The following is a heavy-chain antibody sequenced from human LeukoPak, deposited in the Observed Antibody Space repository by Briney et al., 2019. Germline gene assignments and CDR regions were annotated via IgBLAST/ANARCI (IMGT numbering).Heavy chain of an antibody. Sequence: ASVKVSCKASGYTFTSYGISWVRQAPGQGLEWMGWISAYNGNTNYAQKLQGRVTMITDTSTSTAYMELSSLRSEDTAVYYCARAVGGYDFWSDQNWFDPWGQGTLVTVSS. V-gene: IGHV1-18*01. D-gene: IGHD3-3*01. J-gene: IGHJ5*02. CDR2: ISAYNGNT. CDR1: GYTFTSYG. CDR3: ARAVGGYDFWSDQNWFDP.